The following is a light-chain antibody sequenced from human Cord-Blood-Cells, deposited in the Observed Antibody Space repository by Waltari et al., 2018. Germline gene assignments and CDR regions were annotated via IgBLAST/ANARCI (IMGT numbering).Light chain of an antibody. V-gene: IGKV1-33*01. J-gene: IGKJ5*01. CDR2: EAS. Sequence: DIQMTQSPSSLSASVGDRVTITCQASQDSSNYLNWYQQKPGKAPKLLIYEASNLETGVPSRFSGSGSGTDFTFNISSLQPEDIATYYCQQYDNLPIAFGQGTRLEIK. CDR3: QQYDNLPIA. CDR1: QDSSNY.